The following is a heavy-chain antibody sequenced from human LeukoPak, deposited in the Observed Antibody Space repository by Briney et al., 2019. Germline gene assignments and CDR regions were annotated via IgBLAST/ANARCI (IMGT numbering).Heavy chain of an antibody. CDR3: ARAPYYYDSSGSRPFDY. V-gene: IGHV4-4*02. Sequence: SETLSLTCAVSGGSISRSNGWSWVRQPPGKGLGWIGKIYHSGSTNYNPSLKSRVTISVDKSKNQFSLKLSSVTAADTAVYYCARAPYYYDSSGSRPFDYWGQGTLVTVSS. CDR2: IYHSGST. J-gene: IGHJ4*02. CDR1: GGSISRSNG. D-gene: IGHD3-22*01.